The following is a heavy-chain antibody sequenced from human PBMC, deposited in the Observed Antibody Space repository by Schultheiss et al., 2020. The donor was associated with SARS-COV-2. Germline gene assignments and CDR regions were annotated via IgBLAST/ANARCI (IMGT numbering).Heavy chain of an antibody. CDR2: TRNKANSYTT. V-gene: IGHV3-72*01. CDR3: TTVGSSSWYDFDY. Sequence: GGSLRLSCAASGFTFSSYGMHWVRQAPGKGLEWVGRTRNKANSYTTEYAASVKGRFTISRDDSKNTLYLQMNSLKTEDTAVYYCTTVGSSSWYDFDYWGQGTLVTVSS. J-gene: IGHJ4*02. CDR1: GFTFSSYG. D-gene: IGHD6-13*01.